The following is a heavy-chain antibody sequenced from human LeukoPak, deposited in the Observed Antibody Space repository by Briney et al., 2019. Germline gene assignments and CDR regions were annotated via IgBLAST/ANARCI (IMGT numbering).Heavy chain of an antibody. D-gene: IGHD3-16*01. CDR3: ARGEATLGEYFDY. CDR2: ISSSSSYI. J-gene: IGHJ4*02. CDR1: GFTFSDYY. V-gene: IGHV3-21*01. Sequence: PGGSLRLSCAASGFTFSDYYMNWVRQAPGKGLEWVSSISSSSSYIYYADSVKGRFTISRDNAKNSLYLQMNSLRAEDTAVYYCARGEATLGEYFDYWGQGTLVTVSS.